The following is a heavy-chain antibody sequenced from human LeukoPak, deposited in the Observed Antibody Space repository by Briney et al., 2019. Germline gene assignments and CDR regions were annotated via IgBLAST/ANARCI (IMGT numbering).Heavy chain of an antibody. V-gene: IGHV3-21*01. Sequence: GGSLRLSCAASGFTFSSYSMNWVRQAPGEGLEWVSSISSSSSYIYYADSVKGRFTISRDNAKNSLYLQMNSLRAEDTAVYYCARGLRDGLAYWGQRTLVTVSS. D-gene: IGHD5-24*01. CDR1: GFTFSSYS. CDR3: ARGLRDGLAY. J-gene: IGHJ4*02. CDR2: ISSSSSYI.